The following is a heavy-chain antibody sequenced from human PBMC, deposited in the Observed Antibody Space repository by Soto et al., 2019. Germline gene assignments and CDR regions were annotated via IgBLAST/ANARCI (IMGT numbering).Heavy chain of an antibody. CDR2: MNSDGSSI. V-gene: IGHV3-74*01. D-gene: IGHD6-13*01. J-gene: IGHJ4*02. CDR1: GFTFSSYC. Sequence: GGSLRLSCAASGFTFSSYCMHWVRQAPGKGLVWVSRMNSDGSSITYADSVKGRFTISRDSAKNTMFLQVHSLRAEDTAVYYCAREIATTGIYYFDYWGQGT. CDR3: AREIATTGIYYFDY.